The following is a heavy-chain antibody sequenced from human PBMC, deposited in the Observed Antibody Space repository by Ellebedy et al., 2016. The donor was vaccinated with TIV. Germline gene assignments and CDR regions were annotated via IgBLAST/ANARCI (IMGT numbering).Heavy chain of an antibody. J-gene: IGHJ3*02. Sequence: MPSETLSLTCTISGGSINSYCWSWIRQPAGKGLEWIGNIYNSGSTKFSPSLKSRVTLSVDTSKNQVSLRLSSVTAADTAVYYCAICRDHAFDIWGQGTMVTVSS. V-gene: IGHV4-4*07. CDR3: AICRDHAFDI. D-gene: IGHD2-2*01. CDR1: GGSINSYC. CDR2: IYNSGST.